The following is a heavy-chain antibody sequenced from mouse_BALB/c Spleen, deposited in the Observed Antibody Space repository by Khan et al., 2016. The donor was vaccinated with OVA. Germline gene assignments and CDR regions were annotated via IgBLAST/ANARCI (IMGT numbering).Heavy chain of an antibody. CDR3: ATLYGSPFAY. Sequence: IQLVQSGAEVVKPGASVKLSCSASDFNIRDTYIHWVKQRPEQGLEWIGRIDPPNDDTKYGPKFKDKATLTADTSSKTAYLQLSSLTSEDSAVYYCATLYGSPFAYWGQGTLVSVSA. D-gene: IGHD1-1*01. CDR2: IDPPNDDT. J-gene: IGHJ3*01. V-gene: IGHV14-3*02. CDR1: DFNIRDTY.